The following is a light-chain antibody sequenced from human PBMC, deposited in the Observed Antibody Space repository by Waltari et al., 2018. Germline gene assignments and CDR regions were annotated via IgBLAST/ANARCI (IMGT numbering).Light chain of an antibody. CDR1: QNINTY. Sequence: DIQMTQSPSTLSACVGDRVTITCRAGQNINTYLAWYQQKPGKTPKLRISKTSSLGSGVPSRCNGSGSGTEFPRTISSLQPDDFATYCCQQYNSLFTFGPGTKVDVK. J-gene: IGKJ3*01. CDR2: KTS. CDR3: QQYNSLFT. V-gene: IGKV1-5*03.